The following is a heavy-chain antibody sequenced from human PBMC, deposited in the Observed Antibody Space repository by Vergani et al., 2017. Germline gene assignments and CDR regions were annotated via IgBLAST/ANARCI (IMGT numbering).Heavy chain of an antibody. D-gene: IGHD3-22*01. J-gene: IGHJ4*02. Sequence: QVHLQESGPGLVKSSQTLSLTCTVSGDSFRSADYYWSWIRQAPGKGLEWIGYIYHSGSTSYNPSLKSRVSMSVETSKNQFSLNLRSVTAADTAIYYCARIGPYFHDSRIDYWGQGRLVTVSS. CDR1: GDSFRSADYY. CDR2: IYHSGST. V-gene: IGHV4-30-4*08. CDR3: ARIGPYFHDSRIDY.